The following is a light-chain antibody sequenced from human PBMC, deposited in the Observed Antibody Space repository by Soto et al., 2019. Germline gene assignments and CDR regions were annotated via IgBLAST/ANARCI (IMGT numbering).Light chain of an antibody. CDR2: GAS. CDR3: QQRSNWPPFT. V-gene: IGKV3-11*01. Sequence: EIVLKQSLATLSLSPCERATLSFSASQSVSNYLAWYQQKPGQAPRLLIYGASNRATDIPARFSGSGSGTDFTLTISSLEPEDFAVYYCQQRSNWPPFTFGQGTRLEIK. J-gene: IGKJ5*01. CDR1: QSVSNY.